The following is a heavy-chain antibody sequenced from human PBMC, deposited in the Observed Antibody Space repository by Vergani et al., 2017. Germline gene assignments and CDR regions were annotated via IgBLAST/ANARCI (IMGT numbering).Heavy chain of an antibody. J-gene: IGHJ4*02. Sequence: EVQLVESGGGGVRPGGSLRLSCAASGFTFDDYGMSWVRQAPGKGLEWVSVINWNGGSTGYADSVKGRFTISRDNAKNSLYLQMNSLRAEDTALYYCARDGLQWLVRTDHFDYWGQGSLVTVSS. CDR3: ARDGLQWLVRTDHFDY. CDR1: GFTFDDYG. CDR2: INWNGGST. D-gene: IGHD6-19*01. V-gene: IGHV3-20*04.